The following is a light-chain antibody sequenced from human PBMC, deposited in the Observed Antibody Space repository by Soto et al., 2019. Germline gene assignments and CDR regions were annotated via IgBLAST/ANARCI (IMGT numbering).Light chain of an antibody. J-gene: IGKJ1*01. CDR3: QRYNNALRT. Sequence: DLQMSQSPSSLSAYVRDRVTITCRASQSIGSNLNWYQQSPGKAPKLLVFAASSKPRGVPLRFDARGSGTDFTLTISSLQPEDVATYYCQRYNNALRTFGQGTKVDI. V-gene: IGKV1-39*01. CDR2: AAS. CDR1: QSIGSN.